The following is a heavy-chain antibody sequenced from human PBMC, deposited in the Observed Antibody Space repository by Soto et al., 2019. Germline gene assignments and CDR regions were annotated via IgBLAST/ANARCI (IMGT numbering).Heavy chain of an antibody. CDR2: IKQDGTEK. D-gene: IGHD5-12*01. CDR1: GFTFSNYW. CDR3: ASVAI. Sequence: EVQLVESGGGLVQPGGSLRLSCAASGFTFSNYWMSWVRQAPGKGLEWVANIKQDGTEKNYVDSVRGRFTISRDNAKDPLDLQMKSLTAEAPAVYYCASVAIWGQGTLVTVSS. V-gene: IGHV3-7*01. J-gene: IGHJ4*02.